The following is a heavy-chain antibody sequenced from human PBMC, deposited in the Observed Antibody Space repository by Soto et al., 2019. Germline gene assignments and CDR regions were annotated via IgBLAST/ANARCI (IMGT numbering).Heavy chain of an antibody. D-gene: IGHD5-18*01. J-gene: IGHJ4*02. V-gene: IGHV4-30-2*01. CDR1: GGSISSGGYS. CDR2: IYHSGST. CDR3: ARPVGIQLWYFDY. Sequence: SETLSLTCAVSGGSISSGGYSWSWIRQPPGKGLEWIGYIYHSGSTYYNPSLKSRVTISVDRSKNQFSLKLSSVTAADTAVYYCARPVGIQLWYFDYWGQGTLVTVSS.